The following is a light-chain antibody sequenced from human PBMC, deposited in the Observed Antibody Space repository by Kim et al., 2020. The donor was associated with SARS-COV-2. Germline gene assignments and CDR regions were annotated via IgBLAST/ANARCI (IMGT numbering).Light chain of an antibody. CDR2: AAS. V-gene: IGKV3-15*01. CDR3: QQYNNWPPYT. Sequence: ETVLTQSPATLSVSPGERVTLSCRASQSVRSSLAWYQLKPGQAPRLLIYAASTRATGIPARFSGSGSGTEFTLTISSLQSEDFGLYYCQQYNNWPPYTFGQGTKVDIK. J-gene: IGKJ2*01. CDR1: QSVRSS.